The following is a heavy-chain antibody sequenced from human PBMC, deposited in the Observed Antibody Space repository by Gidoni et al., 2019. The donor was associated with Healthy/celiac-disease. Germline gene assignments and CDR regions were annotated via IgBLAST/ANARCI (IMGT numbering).Heavy chain of an antibody. J-gene: IGHJ4*02. CDR1: GLTVSSYS. CDR2: LSSSSSTI. CDR3: ARVKY. Sequence: VQLVESGGGVVQPGGSLRPSCAAPGLTVSSYSMNWVRQAPGKGLEWVSYLSSSSSTIYYADSVKGRFTISRDNAKNSLYLQMNSLGEEDTAVYYCARVKYWGQGTLVTVSS. V-gene: IGHV3-48*02.